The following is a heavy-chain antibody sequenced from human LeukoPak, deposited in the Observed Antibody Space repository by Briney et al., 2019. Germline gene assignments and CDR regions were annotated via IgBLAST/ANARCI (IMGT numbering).Heavy chain of an antibody. CDR3: ARRTVVPAAEYER. CDR1: EFTFSSYW. Sequence: GGSLRLSCAASEFTFSSYWMSWVRQAPGKGLEWVANIKQDGSEKYYVDSVKGRFTISRDNAKNSLYLQMNSLRAEDTAVYYCARRTVVPAAEYERWGQGTLVTVSS. D-gene: IGHD2-2*01. V-gene: IGHV3-7*01. CDR2: IKQDGSEK. J-gene: IGHJ4*02.